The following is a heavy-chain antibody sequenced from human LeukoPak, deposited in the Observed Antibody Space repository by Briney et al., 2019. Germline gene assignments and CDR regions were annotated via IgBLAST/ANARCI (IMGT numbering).Heavy chain of an antibody. D-gene: IGHD6-13*01. Sequence: GGSLRLSCAASGFSFSDYCMTWIRQAPGKGLEWLSYISSSSSHTNYADSVKGRFTISRDNAKNSLSLQVNSLRADDTAVYYCARVGSIAAAGTPDYWGQGTLVTVSS. CDR1: GFSFSDYC. J-gene: IGHJ4*02. V-gene: IGHV3-11*06. CDR3: ARVGSIAAAGTPDY. CDR2: ISSSSSHT.